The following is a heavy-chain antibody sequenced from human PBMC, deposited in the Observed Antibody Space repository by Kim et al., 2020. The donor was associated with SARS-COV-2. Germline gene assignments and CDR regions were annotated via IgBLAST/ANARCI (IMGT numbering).Heavy chain of an antibody. V-gene: IGHV3-53*01. Sequence: SVKGRFTISRDNSKNTLYLQMNSLRAEDTAVYYCARVVLDFWSGYYPFDPWGQGTLVTVSS. CDR3: ARVVLDFWSGYYPFDP. J-gene: IGHJ5*02. D-gene: IGHD3-3*01.